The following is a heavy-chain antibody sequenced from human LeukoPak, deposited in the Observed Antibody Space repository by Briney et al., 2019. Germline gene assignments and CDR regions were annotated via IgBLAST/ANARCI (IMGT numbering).Heavy chain of an antibody. D-gene: IGHD6-13*01. CDR1: GASISSGDYY. Sequence: PSETLSLTCSVSGASISSGDYYWSWMRQPPGKGLEWIGYIYYSGSTYYKPSLKSRVTISVDTSKNQFSLRLSSVTAADTAVYYCARGGAAAANWFDPWGQGTLVTVSS. V-gene: IGHV4-30-4*02. J-gene: IGHJ5*02. CDR2: IYYSGST. CDR3: ARGGAAAANWFDP.